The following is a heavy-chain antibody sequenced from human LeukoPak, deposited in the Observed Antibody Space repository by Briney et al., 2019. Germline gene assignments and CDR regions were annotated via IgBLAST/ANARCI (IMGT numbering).Heavy chain of an antibody. CDR3: AKDRDSSGRWADP. D-gene: IGHD3-22*01. V-gene: IGHV3-23*01. Sequence: PGGSLRLSCAASGLTFSNYAMSWVRQAPGKGLEWVSAISGSGGSTYYADSARGRFTISRDNSKNTLYLQMNSLRVEDTAVYYCAKDRDSSGRWADPWGQGTLVTVSS. J-gene: IGHJ5*02. CDR1: GLTFSNYA. CDR2: ISGSGGST.